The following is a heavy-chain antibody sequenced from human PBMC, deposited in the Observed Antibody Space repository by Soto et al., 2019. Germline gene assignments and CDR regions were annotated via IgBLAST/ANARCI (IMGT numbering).Heavy chain of an antibody. V-gene: IGHV3-48*02. D-gene: IGHD3-10*01. CDR1: GFTFSSYS. J-gene: IGHJ4*02. CDR2: ISSSSSTI. Sequence: EVQLVESGGGLVQPGGSLRLSCAASGFTFSSYSMNWVRQAPGKGLEWVSYISSSSSTIYYADSVKGRFTISRDNAKNSLYLQMNSLRDEDTAVYYCAGDLIGAGGDPMVRGNDYWGQGTLVTVSS. CDR3: AGDLIGAGGDPMVRGNDY.